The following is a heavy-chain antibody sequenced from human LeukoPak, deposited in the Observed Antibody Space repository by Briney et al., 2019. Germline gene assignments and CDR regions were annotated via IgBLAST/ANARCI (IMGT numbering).Heavy chain of an antibody. V-gene: IGHV1-8*01. CDR3: ARGAGKAFGMDV. D-gene: IGHD6-19*01. Sequence: ASVKVSCKASGYTFTSYDINWVRQATGQGLEWMGWMNPDSGNTGYAQKFQGRVTMTRNTSISTAYMELSSLRSEDTAVYYCARGAGKAFGMDVWGQGTTVTVSS. J-gene: IGHJ6*01. CDR1: GYTFTSYD. CDR2: MNPDSGNT.